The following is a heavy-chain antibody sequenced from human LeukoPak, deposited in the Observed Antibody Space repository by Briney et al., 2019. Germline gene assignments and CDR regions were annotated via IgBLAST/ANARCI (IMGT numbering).Heavy chain of an antibody. D-gene: IGHD4-17*01. CDR3: ARSGRFGDYIFDY. Sequence: GGSLRLSCAASGFTFSSYEMNWVRQAPGKGLEWVSYISSSGSTIYYADSVKGRFTISRDNAKNSRYLQMNSLRAEDTAVYYCARSGRFGDYIFDYWGQGTLVTVSS. J-gene: IGHJ4*02. CDR2: ISSSGSTI. CDR1: GFTFSSYE. V-gene: IGHV3-48*03.